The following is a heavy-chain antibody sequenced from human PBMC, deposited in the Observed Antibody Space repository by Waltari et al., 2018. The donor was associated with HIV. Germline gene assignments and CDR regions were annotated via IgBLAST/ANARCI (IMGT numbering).Heavy chain of an antibody. J-gene: IGHJ4*02. Sequence: QVQLVQSGDEVKKPGASVKVSCKVSGYTLSAYGISWGRQAPGQGLEWMGWISASNGDTNYAQKFQGRVTLTTGTSTNTGYMDLRNLGFDDTAVYFCARTNYGGDSLSFDYWGQGTVITVSS. CDR2: ISASNGDT. CDR1: GYTLSAYG. CDR3: ARTNYGGDSLSFDY. V-gene: IGHV1-18*01. D-gene: IGHD2-21*02.